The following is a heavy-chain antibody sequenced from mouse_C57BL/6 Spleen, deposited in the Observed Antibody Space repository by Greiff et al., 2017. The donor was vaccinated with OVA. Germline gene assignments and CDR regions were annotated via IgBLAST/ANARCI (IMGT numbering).Heavy chain of an antibody. CDR3: TYCNFPVDY. V-gene: IGHV1-52*01. CDR2: IDPSDSAT. D-gene: IGHD2-1*01. CDR1: GYTFTSYW. J-gene: IGHJ2*01. Sequence: QVQLQQPGAELVRPGSSVTLSCKASGYTFTSYWMHWVKQTPRQGLEWIGNIDPSDSATHYNQQFKDKATFTVDKSSSTVYIQLSILTSEDSAVYCCTYCNFPVDYWGQGTTLTVSS.